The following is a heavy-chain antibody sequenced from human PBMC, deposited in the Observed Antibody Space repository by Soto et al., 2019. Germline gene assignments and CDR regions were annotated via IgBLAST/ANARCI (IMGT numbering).Heavy chain of an antibody. CDR3: VKEEGYSFDY. J-gene: IGHJ4*02. CDR2: VSSNGRIT. Sequence: GGSLRLSCSASGFAFSSYAMHWVRQAPGKGLEYVSAVSSNGRITDYADSVKGRFTISKDSSKSTVYLRMSSLRPEDTAMYYCVKEEGYSFDYWGQGTLVTVSS. CDR1: GFAFSSYA. V-gene: IGHV3-64D*06.